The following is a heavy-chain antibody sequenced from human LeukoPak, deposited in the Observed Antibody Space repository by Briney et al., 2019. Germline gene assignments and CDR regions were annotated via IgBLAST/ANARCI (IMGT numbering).Heavy chain of an antibody. J-gene: IGHJ6*03. D-gene: IGHD2-2*01. Sequence: PSETLSLTCAVYGGSFSGYYWSWIRQPPGKGLEWIGEINHSGSTNYNLSLKSRVTISVDTSKNQFSLKLSSVTAADTAVYYCARGTRGYCSSTSCPRFDYYYYYMDVWGKGTTVTVSS. V-gene: IGHV4-34*01. CDR3: ARGTRGYCSSTSCPRFDYYYYYMDV. CDR1: GGSFSGYY. CDR2: INHSGST.